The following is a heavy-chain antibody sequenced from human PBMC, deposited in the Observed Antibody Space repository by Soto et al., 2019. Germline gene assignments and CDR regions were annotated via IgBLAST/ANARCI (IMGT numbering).Heavy chain of an antibody. CDR2: VHYSGNT. D-gene: IGHD3-22*01. CDR1: GGSIRSCDYY. Sequence: TLSLTFTVCGGSIRSCDYYRSWIRQTPERGLEWCGYVHYSGNTYYSPSLKSRVTISVGRSKNQFSLKLSSLTAAETAVYHSARGNYYASSGYYSGGYYFDYWGQGTLVPVYS. CDR3: ARGNYYASSGYYSGGYYFDY. V-gene: IGHV4-30-4*01. J-gene: IGHJ4*02.